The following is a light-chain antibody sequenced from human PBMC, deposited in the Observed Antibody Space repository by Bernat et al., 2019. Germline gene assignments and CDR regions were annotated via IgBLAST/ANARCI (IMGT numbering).Light chain of an antibody. CDR2: KVS. J-gene: IGKJ1*01. Sequence: DVVMTQSPLSLLVTLGQPASISCRSSQSLVHTDGNTYLNWFHQRPGQPPRRLIHKVSNRDSGIPDRFSGSWSGTYFTLEISRVEAEDAGLYYCMQGTHWPLWTFGQGTKVEIE. V-gene: IGKV2-30*02. CDR1: QSLVHTDGNTY. CDR3: MQGTHWPLWT.